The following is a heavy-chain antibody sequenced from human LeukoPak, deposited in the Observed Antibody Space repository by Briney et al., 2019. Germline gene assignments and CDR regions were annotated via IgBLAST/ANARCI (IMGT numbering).Heavy chain of an antibody. Sequence: GGSLRLSCAASGFTFSSYAMHWVRQAPDKGLEWVAVISYDGSNKYYADSVKGRFTISRDNSKNTLYLQMNSLRAEDTAVYYCARDHPWGRRLGELSLFFDYWGQGTLVTVSS. D-gene: IGHD3-16*02. J-gene: IGHJ4*02. V-gene: IGHV3-30-3*01. CDR3: ARDHPWGRRLGELSLFFDY. CDR2: ISYDGSNK. CDR1: GFTFSSYA.